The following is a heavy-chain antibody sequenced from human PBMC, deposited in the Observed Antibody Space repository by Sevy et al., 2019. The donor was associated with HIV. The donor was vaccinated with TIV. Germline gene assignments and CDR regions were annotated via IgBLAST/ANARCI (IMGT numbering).Heavy chain of an antibody. V-gene: IGHV3-74*03. Sequence: GGSLRLSCAASGFSFSIYWMHWVRQVPGKGLVWVSRINSDGSSTTYADSVKGRFTFSRDNAKNTLFPQMNSLRVEDTAVYYCVREGVGGYSYGFDYWGQGTLVTVSS. CDR2: INSDGSST. CDR3: VREGVGGYSYGFDY. J-gene: IGHJ4*02. CDR1: GFSFSIYW. D-gene: IGHD5-18*01.